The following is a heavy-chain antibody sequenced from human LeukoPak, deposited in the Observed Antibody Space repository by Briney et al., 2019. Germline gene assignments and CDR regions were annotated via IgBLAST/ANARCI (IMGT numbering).Heavy chain of an antibody. CDR1: GYTFTYRY. D-gene: IGHD6-13*01. CDR2: ITPFNGNT. V-gene: IGHV1-45*02. Sequence: SVKVSCKASGYTFTYRYLHWVRQAPGQALEWMGWITPFNGNTNYAQKFQDRVTITRDRSMSTAYMELSSLRSEDTAMYYCASQDPHSSSFDYWGQGTLVTVSS. CDR3: ASQDPHSSSFDY. J-gene: IGHJ4*02.